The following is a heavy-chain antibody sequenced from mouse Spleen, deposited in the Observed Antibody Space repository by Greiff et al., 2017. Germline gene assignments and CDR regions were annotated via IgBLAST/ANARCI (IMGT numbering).Heavy chain of an antibody. CDR2: FHPYNDDT. V-gene: IGHV1-47*01. J-gene: IGHJ4*01. CDR3: ARRDYYGSSYYAMDY. Sequence: VQLVESGAELVKPGASVKMSCKASGYTFTTYPIEWMKQNHGKSLAWIGNFHPYNDDTKYNEKFKGKATLTVEKSSSTVYLELSRLTSDDSAVYYCARRDYYGSSYYAMDYWGQGTSVTVSS. CDR1: GYTFTTYP. D-gene: IGHD1-1*01.